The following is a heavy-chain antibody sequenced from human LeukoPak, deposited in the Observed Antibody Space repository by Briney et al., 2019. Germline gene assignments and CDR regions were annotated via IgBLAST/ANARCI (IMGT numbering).Heavy chain of an antibody. CDR2: ISSSTSYI. CDR3: AREGGYYDSSGYYDKAFDY. D-gene: IGHD3-22*01. Sequence: GGSLRLSSAASGFAFSGYGMNWVRRAPGPGLECVSSISSSTSYIYYADSVKGRFTISRDNAKNSLYLQMNSLRAEDTAVYYCAREGGYYDSSGYYDKAFDYWGQGTLVTVSS. V-gene: IGHV3-21*01. CDR1: GFAFSGYG. J-gene: IGHJ4*02.